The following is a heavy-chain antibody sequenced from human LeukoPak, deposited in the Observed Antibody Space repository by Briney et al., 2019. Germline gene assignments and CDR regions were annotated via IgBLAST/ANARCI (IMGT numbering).Heavy chain of an antibody. D-gene: IGHD3-22*01. CDR3: ARHFGGDSSGYDDY. J-gene: IGHJ4*02. CDR2: IYYSGST. Sequence: PSGPLSLTCTVSGGPISSSSYYWGWIRQPPGKGLEWIGSIYYSGSTYYNPSLKSRVTISVDTSKNQFSLKLSSVTAADTAVYYCARHFGGDSSGYDDYWGQGTLVTVSS. V-gene: IGHV4-39*01. CDR1: GGPISSSSYY.